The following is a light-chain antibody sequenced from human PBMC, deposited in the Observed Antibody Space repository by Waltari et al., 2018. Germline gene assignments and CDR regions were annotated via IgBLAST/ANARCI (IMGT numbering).Light chain of an antibody. J-gene: IGKJ1*01. CDR1: QSVLYSSNNKNC. Sequence: DIVMTQSPDSLAVSLGERATINCKSSQSVLYSSNNKNCLSWYQQKPGQPPKLLIYWASTRAAGVPDRFSGSGSGTDFTLTISSLQAEDVAVYYCQQYYSTPRTFGQGTKVEIK. V-gene: IGKV4-1*01. CDR3: QQYYSTPRT. CDR2: WAS.